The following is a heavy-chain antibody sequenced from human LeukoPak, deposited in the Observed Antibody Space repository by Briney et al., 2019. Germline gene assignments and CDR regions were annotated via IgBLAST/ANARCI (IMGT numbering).Heavy chain of an antibody. CDR3: ARSGSSTRGYYFDH. V-gene: IGHV1-69*04. CDR1: GGTFSSYA. D-gene: IGHD1-26*01. CDR2: IIPIFGIA. J-gene: IGHJ4*02. Sequence: SVKVSCKASGGTFSSYAISWVRQAPGQGLEWMGRIIPIFGIANYAQKFQGRVTITADKSTSTAYMELSSLRSEDTAVYYCARSGSSTRGYYFDHWGQGTLVTVSS.